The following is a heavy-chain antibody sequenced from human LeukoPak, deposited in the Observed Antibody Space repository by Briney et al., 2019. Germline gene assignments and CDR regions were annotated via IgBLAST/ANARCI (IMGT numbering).Heavy chain of an antibody. D-gene: IGHD3-22*01. J-gene: IGHJ4*02. V-gene: IGHV4-59*08. CDR2: IYYSGST. CDR3: ARRGYYYDSSGYYYFDY. Sequence: SETLSLTCTVSGGSISSYYWSWIRQPPGKGLEWIGYIYYSGSTNYNPSLKSQVTISVDTSKNQFSLKLSSVTAADTAVYYCARRGYYYDSSGYYYFDYWGQGTLVTVSS. CDR1: GGSISSYY.